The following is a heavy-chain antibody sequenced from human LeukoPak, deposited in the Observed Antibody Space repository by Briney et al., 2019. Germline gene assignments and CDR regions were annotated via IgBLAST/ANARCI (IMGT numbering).Heavy chain of an antibody. V-gene: IGHV1-18*01. J-gene: IGHJ5*02. CDR1: GYTFTSYG. CDR2: ISAYNGNT. D-gene: IGHD2-15*01. Sequence: ASVKVSCKASGYTFTSYGISWVRQAPGQGLEWMGWISAYNGNTNYAQKLQGRVTMTTDTSTSTAYMELRSLRSDDTAVYYCARDQRHCSGGSCYYNWFDPWGQGTLVTVSS. CDR3: ARDQRHCSGGSCYYNWFDP.